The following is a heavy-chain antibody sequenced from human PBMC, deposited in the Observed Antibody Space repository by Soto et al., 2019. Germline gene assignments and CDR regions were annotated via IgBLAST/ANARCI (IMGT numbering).Heavy chain of an antibody. V-gene: IGHV1-18*01. J-gene: IGHJ6*02. D-gene: IGHD3-16*01. CDR1: GYTFTSYG. CDR3: ESYHLISYYYGMDV. CDR2: ISAYNGNT. Sequence: QVQLVQSGAEVKKPGASVKVSCKASGYTFTSYGISWVRQAPGQGLEWMGWISAYNGNTNYAQKLQGRVTMTTDTCTSTAYMELSSLRSDDTAVYYCESYHLISYYYGMDVWGQGTTVTVSS.